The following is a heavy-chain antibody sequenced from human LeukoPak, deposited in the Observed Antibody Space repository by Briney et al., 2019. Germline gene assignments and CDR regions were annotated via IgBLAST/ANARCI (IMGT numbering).Heavy chain of an antibody. Sequence: ASVKVSCKASGYTFTGYYMHWVRQAPGQGLEWMGWISTYNGSTSHVQKFQGRVTMTTDTSTSTAYMEVGGLRSDDTAVYYCARGDLYYYYVMDVWGQGTTVTVSS. J-gene: IGHJ6*02. CDR3: ARGDLYYYYVMDV. CDR2: ISTYNGST. V-gene: IGHV1-18*04. CDR1: GYTFTGYY.